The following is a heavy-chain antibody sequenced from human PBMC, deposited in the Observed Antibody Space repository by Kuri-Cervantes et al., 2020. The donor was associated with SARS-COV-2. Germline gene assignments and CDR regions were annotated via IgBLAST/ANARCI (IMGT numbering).Heavy chain of an antibody. D-gene: IGHD2-2*01. CDR2: IYHSGST. Sequence: SQTLSLTCAVSGYSISSGYYWGWIRQPPGKGLEWIGSIYHSGSTYYNPSLKSRVTISVDTSKNQFSLELSSVTAADTAVYYCARHGNSYCSSTSCSYNYYYYMDVWGKGTTVTVSS. CDR3: ARHGNSYCSSTSCSYNYYYYMDV. CDR1: GYSISSGYY. V-gene: IGHV4-38-2*01. J-gene: IGHJ6*03.